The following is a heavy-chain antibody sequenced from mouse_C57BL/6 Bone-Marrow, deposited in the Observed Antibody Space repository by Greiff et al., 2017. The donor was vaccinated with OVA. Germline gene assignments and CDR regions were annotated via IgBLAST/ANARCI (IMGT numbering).Heavy chain of an antibody. J-gene: IGHJ4*01. V-gene: IGHV1-64*01. D-gene: IGHD1-1*01. Sequence: QVQLQQPGAELVKPGASVKLSCKASGYTFTSYWMHWVKQRPGQGLEWIGMIHPNSGSTNYNEKFKSKATLTVDTSSSTAYMQLSSLTTEDSAVYDCARSCYYGSSDAMDYWGQGTSVTVAS. CDR3: ARSCYYGSSDAMDY. CDR2: IHPNSGST. CDR1: GYTFTSYW.